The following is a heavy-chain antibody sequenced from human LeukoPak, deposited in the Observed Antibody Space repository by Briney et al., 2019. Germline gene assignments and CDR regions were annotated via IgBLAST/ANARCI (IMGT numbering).Heavy chain of an antibody. V-gene: IGHV1-8*01. J-gene: IGHJ5*02. Sequence: ASVKVSCKASGYTFTSYDINWVRQATGQGGEWMGWMNPNSGNTGYAQKFQGRVTMTRNTSISTAYMELSSLRSEDTAVYYCARVLYSSSWYGDYNWFDPWGQGTLVTVSS. CDR3: ARVLYSSSWYGDYNWFDP. CDR2: MNPNSGNT. D-gene: IGHD6-13*01. CDR1: GYTFTSYD.